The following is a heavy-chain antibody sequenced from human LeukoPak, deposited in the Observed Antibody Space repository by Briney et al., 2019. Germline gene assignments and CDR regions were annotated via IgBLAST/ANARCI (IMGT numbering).Heavy chain of an antibody. J-gene: IGHJ4*02. V-gene: IGHV1-8*01. CDR2: VNPNSGNT. D-gene: IGHD3-22*01. CDR1: GYTFTSYD. Sequence: ASVKVSCKASGYTFTSYDINWVRQATGQGLEWMGWVNPNSGNTGYAQKFQGRVTMTRNTSISTAYMELSSLRSEDAAVYYCASSRDYKHSSGAFFDYWGQGTLVTVSS. CDR3: ASSRDYKHSSGAFFDY.